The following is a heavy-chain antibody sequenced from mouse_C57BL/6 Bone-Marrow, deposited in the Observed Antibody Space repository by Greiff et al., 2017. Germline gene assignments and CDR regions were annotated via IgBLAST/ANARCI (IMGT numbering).Heavy chain of an antibody. J-gene: IGHJ4*01. CDR2: IDPSDSYP. D-gene: IGHD1-1*01. Sequence: QVQLQQPGPELVMPGASVKLSCKASGYPFTSYWMHWVKQRPGQGLEWIGEIDPSDSYPISNHKFKGKSTLPVDKAYSTASMQLSSLTSEDSAVYYSARESDDYGSNPYYYSKDYWGQGTSVTVSS. CDR3: ARESDDYGSNPYYYSKDY. CDR1: GYPFTSYW. V-gene: IGHV1-69*01.